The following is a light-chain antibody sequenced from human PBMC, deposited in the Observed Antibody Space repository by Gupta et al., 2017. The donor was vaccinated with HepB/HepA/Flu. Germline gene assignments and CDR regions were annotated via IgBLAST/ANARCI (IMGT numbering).Light chain of an antibody. Sequence: EIVMTQSTATLSVSPGERATLFCRASQSVSNLAWYQQEPGQAPRLLIYGASTRDTGIPARFSGSGFGKELTLTISSRQSEEFAGYYCHQDENWPSWTFGQGTKVEIK. CDR2: GAS. CDR1: QSVSN. J-gene: IGKJ1*01. V-gene: IGKV3-15*01. CDR3: HQDENWPSWT.